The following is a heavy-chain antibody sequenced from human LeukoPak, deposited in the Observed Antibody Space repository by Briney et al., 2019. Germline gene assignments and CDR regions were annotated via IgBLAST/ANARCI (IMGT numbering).Heavy chain of an antibody. Sequence: GRSLRLYCAASGFTFSTYGMHWVRQAPGKGLEWAAVISYDGSNKYYADSVKGRFTISRDNSKNTLYLQMNSLRAEDTAVFFFSSRRRQTRYYYYYGMDVWGQGTTVTVSS. CDR3: SSRRRQTRYYYYYGMDV. CDR2: ISYDGSNK. V-gene: IGHV3-30*03. J-gene: IGHJ6*02. D-gene: IGHD3-3*01. CDR1: GFTFSTYG.